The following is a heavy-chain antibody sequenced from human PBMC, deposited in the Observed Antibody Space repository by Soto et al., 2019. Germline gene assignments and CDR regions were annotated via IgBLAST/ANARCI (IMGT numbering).Heavy chain of an antibody. CDR2: ISYDGSNK. V-gene: IGHV3-30-3*01. D-gene: IGHD3-3*01. J-gene: IGHJ4*02. CDR1: GFTFSSYA. CDR3: ASAIRVAISHY. Sequence: GGSLRLSCAASGFTFSSYAMHWVRQAPGKGLEWVAVISYDGSNKYYADSVKGRFTISRDNSKNTLYLQMNSLRAEDTAVYYCASAIRVAISHYWGQGTLVTVSS.